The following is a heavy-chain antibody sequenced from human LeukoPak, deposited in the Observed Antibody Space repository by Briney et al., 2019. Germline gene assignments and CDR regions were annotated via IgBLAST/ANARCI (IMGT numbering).Heavy chain of an antibody. J-gene: IGHJ4*02. V-gene: IGHV3-66*01. CDR1: ELSVSTNC. CDR2: IYAGDTI. Sequence: PGGSLRLSCAASELSVSTNCMTWVRQAPGKGLEWVSVIYAGDTIHYADSVKGRFTISRDNSKNTVYLQMNSLRAEDTALYYCATIGTGDYREDSWGQGTLVTVSS. D-gene: IGHD3/OR15-3a*01. CDR3: ATIGTGDYREDS.